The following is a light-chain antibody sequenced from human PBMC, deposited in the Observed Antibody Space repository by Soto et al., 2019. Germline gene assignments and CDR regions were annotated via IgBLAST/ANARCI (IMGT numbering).Light chain of an antibody. CDR1: NSDVGGYNY. CDR2: EVT. CDR3: SSYAGSTNVV. J-gene: IGLJ2*01. V-gene: IGLV2-8*01. Sequence: QSALSQPASASGSPGQSVTISCTGTNSDVGGYNYVSWYQQHPGKAPKLLIYEVTKRPSGVPDRFSGSKSGNTASLTVSGLQAEDDSNYYCSSYAGSTNVVFGGGTKLTVL.